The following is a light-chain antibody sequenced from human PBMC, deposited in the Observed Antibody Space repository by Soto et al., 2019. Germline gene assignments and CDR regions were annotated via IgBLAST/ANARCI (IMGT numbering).Light chain of an antibody. V-gene: IGLV2-14*03. CDR3: GSFTSSTTRV. J-gene: IGLJ1*01. CDR1: SSDVGRYNY. CDR2: DVS. Sequence: QSVLAQPASASGSPGQSITISCTGTSSDVGRYNYVSWYQQHPGKAPKLTIYDVSSRPSGVSSRFSGSKSGNTASLTISGLQAEDEADYYCGSFTSSTTRVFGTGTKVTVL.